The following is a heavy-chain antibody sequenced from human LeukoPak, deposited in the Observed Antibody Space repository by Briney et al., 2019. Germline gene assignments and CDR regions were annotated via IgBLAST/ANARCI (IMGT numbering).Heavy chain of an antibody. CDR3: ARGPANWLDP. J-gene: IGHJ5*02. V-gene: IGHV1-2*02. CDR2: INPNSGGT. CDR1: GYTFTGYY. Sequence: ASVKVSCKASGYTFTGYYIYWLRLAPGQGLEWMGWINPNSGGTKYAQKFQDRVTMTRDTSISTTYMELSNLRSDDTAVYYCARGPANWLDPWGQGTLVAVSS.